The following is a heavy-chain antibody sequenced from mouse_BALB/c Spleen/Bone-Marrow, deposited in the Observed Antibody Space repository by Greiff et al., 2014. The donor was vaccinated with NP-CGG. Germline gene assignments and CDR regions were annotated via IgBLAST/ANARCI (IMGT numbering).Heavy chain of an antibody. Sequence: QVHVKQSGAELARPGASVKMSCKASGYTFDYYTVQWVKQRPGQGLEWIGYINPSSGYTNYNQKFKDKATLTADKSSGTACMQLSSLTSEDSAVYYCAREVYGSWFAYWGQGTLVTVSA. V-gene: IGHV1-4*01. J-gene: IGHJ3*01. CDR2: INPSSGYT. D-gene: IGHD2-2*01. CDR3: AREVYGSWFAY. CDR1: GYTFDYYT.